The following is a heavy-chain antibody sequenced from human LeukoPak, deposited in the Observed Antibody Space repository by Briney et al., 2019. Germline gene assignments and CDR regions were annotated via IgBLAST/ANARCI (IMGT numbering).Heavy chain of an antibody. Sequence: GGSLRLSCAASGFTFSNYAMSWVRQAPGKGLEWVSAISRSGDSTYYADSVKGRFTISKDNSKNTLNLQMNSLRAEDTAVYYCAETVVAAGTNYYHGMDVWGQGTTVTVFS. CDR2: ISRSGDST. CDR1: GFTFSNYA. J-gene: IGHJ6*02. CDR3: AETVVAAGTNYYHGMDV. D-gene: IGHD2-15*01. V-gene: IGHV3-23*01.